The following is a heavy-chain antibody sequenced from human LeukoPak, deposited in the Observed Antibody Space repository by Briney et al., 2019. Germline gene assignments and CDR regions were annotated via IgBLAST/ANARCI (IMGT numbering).Heavy chain of an antibody. CDR1: GFTFDDYG. J-gene: IGHJ6*03. CDR3: ARDPYSGGYGDYYYYYMDL. Sequence: GGSLRLSCAASGFTFDDYGMSWVRQAPGKGLEWVSSITSSSTYIYYADSVKGRFTIPRDNAKNSLYLQMNSLRAEDTAVYYCARDPYSGGYGDYYYYYMDLWGQGTTVTISS. CDR2: ITSSSTYI. D-gene: IGHD1-26*01. V-gene: IGHV3-21*01.